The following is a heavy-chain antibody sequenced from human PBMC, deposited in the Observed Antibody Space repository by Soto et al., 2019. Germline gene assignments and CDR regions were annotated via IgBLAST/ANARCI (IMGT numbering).Heavy chain of an antibody. D-gene: IGHD5-12*01. V-gene: IGHV3-53*04. CDR3: ARVSFDSGYDFLPSFFDI. J-gene: IGHJ3*02. CDR1: GFTVSSNY. CDR2: IYSGGST. Sequence: EVQLVESGGGLVQPGGSLRLSCAASGFTVSSNYMSWVRQAPGKGLEWVSVIYSGGSTYYADSVKGRFTISRHNSKNTLYLQMNSLRAEDTTVYYCARVSFDSGYDFLPSFFDIWGQGTMVTVSS.